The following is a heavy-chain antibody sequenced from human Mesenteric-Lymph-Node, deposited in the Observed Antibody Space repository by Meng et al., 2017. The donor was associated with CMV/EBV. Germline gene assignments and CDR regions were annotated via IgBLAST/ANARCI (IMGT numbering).Heavy chain of an antibody. V-gene: IGHV1-2*02. CDR3: ARPIITGGKAFFDS. Sequence: ASVKVSCKASGYTFTGYYIHWVRQAPGQGLEWMGWINPNSGDTDYAQNLQGRVTMTRDTSINTEYMELSRLKFDDTDVYYCARPIITGGKAFFDSWGKGIPVTVSS. CDR1: GYTFTGYY. J-gene: IGHJ4*02. CDR2: INPNSGDT. D-gene: IGHD4-23*01.